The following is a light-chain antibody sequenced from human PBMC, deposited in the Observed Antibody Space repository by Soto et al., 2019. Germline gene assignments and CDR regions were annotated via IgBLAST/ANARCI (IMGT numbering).Light chain of an antibody. Sequence: IGLTQSPGTLSLSQGERATLSCRASQSVSSSYLAWYQQKPGQAPRLLIYDTSTRATGTPARFSGSGSGTDFTLTISRLEPEDFAVYYCQQDGSSGTFCQGTKVDIK. CDR2: DTS. CDR3: QQDGSSGT. J-gene: IGKJ1*01. V-gene: IGKV3-20*01. CDR1: QSVSSSY.